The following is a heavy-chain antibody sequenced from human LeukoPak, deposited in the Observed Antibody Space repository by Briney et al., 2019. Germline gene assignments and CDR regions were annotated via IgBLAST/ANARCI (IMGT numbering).Heavy chain of an antibody. CDR1: GYTFTSYY. CDR3: AREEHGRGPFDI. J-gene: IGHJ3*02. CDR2: INPNGGST. V-gene: IGHV1-46*01. D-gene: IGHD2-15*01. Sequence: GASVKVSCKASGYTFTSYYMHWVRQAPGQGLEWMGIINPNGGSTSYAQKFQGRVTMTRDMSTSTVYMEMSSLRSEDTAGYYCAREEHGRGPFDIWGQGTMVTVSS.